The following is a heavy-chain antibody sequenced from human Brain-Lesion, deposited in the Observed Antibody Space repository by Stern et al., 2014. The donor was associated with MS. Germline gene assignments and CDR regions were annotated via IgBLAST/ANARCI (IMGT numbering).Heavy chain of an antibody. CDR2: ICNSGSN. CDR1: GGSISSGGYY. V-gene: IGHV4-61*02. D-gene: IGHD2-2*01. Sequence: QVQLVESGPGLVKPSQTLSLSCTVSGGSISSGGYYWSWIRPPAGKGLEWIGRICNSGSNSYNPPLKIRVTISKDTSKHQFSLRLTPMTAADTAVYYCARGRVVPGFQYYATDVWGQGTTVIVSS. J-gene: IGHJ6*02. CDR3: ARGRVVPGFQYYATDV.